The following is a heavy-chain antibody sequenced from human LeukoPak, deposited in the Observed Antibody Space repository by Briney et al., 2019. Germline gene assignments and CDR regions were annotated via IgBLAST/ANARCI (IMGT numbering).Heavy chain of an antibody. Sequence: GGSLRLSCAASGFTVSSNYMSWVRQAPGKGLEWVSVIYSGGSTYYADSVKGRFTISRHNSKNTLYLQMNSLRAEDTAVYYCARGHQYYYYYGMDVWGQGTTVTVSS. CDR1: GFTVSSNY. CDR3: ARGHQYYYYYGMDV. V-gene: IGHV3-53*04. J-gene: IGHJ6*02. CDR2: IYSGGST.